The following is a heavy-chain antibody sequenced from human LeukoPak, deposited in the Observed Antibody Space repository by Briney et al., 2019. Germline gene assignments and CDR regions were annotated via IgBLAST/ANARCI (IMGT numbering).Heavy chain of an antibody. Sequence: PGGSLRLSCAASGLTVNSKYMSWVRQAPGKGLEWVSIIYSGGSTNYADSVKGRFTISRDNSKNTVYLQMNSLGAEDTAVYYCTGDVYQHWGQGTLVTVSS. CDR2: IYSGGST. V-gene: IGHV3-53*01. CDR1: GLTVNSKY. J-gene: IGHJ1*01. CDR3: TGDVYQH. D-gene: IGHD1-14*01.